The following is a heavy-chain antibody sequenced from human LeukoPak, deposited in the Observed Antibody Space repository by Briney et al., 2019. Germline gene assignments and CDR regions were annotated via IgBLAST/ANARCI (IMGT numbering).Heavy chain of an antibody. V-gene: IGHV4-38-2*02. D-gene: IGHD4-11*01. CDR1: GYSISSGYY. CDR3: ARDLRYSNYLYYYYYYYMDV. CDR2: IYHSGST. Sequence: KSSETLSLTCTVSGYSISSGYYWGWIRQPPGKGLEWIGSIYHSGSTYYNPSLKSRVTISVDTSKNQFSLKLSSVTAADTAVYYCARDLRYSNYLYYYYYYYMDVWGKGTTVTVSS. J-gene: IGHJ6*03.